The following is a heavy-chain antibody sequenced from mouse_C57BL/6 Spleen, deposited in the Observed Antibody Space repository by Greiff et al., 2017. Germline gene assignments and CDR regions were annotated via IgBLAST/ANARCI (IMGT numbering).Heavy chain of an antibody. Sequence: QVQLQQPGAELVKPGASVKLSCKASGYTFTSYWMHWVKQRPGQGLEWIGMIHPNSGSTNYNEKFKSKATLAVDKSSSTASMQLSSLTSEDAAVYYCAREGDYYGSSYEGYYLDYWGQGTTLTVSS. CDR3: AREGDYYGSSYEGYYLDY. J-gene: IGHJ2*01. CDR1: GYTFTSYW. D-gene: IGHD1-1*01. V-gene: IGHV1-64*01. CDR2: IHPNSGST.